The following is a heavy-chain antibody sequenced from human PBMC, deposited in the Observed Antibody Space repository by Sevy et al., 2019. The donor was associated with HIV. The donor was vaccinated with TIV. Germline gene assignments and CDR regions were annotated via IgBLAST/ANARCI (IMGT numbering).Heavy chain of an antibody. CDR1: GGSFSGYF. V-gene: IGHV4-34*01. CDR2: VNHSGST. Sequence: QSQTLSLTCVVYGGSFSGYFWSWIRQPPGKGLEWIGEVNHSGSTNYSPYLKSRVTISVDTSKNQFSLKLSSVTAADTAVYYCAREGGDYDILTGYSPRYGMDVWGQGTTVTVSS. CDR3: AREGGDYDILTGYSPRYGMDV. J-gene: IGHJ6*02. D-gene: IGHD3-9*01.